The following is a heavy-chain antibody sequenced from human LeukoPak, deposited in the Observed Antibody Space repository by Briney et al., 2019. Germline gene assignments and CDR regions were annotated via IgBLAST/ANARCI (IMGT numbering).Heavy chain of an antibody. V-gene: IGHV4-38-2*01. CDR2: MYHSGST. Sequence: SETLSLTCAVSGDSISNAYYWGWIRQPPGKGLEWIASMYHSGSTFYNPSLKSRVTISVDTSKNQFSLKLNSVTAADTAVYYCVRHPRYSTGWAIDYWGQGTLVTVSS. J-gene: IGHJ4*02. D-gene: IGHD6-19*01. CDR1: GDSISNAYY. CDR3: VRHPRYSTGWAIDY.